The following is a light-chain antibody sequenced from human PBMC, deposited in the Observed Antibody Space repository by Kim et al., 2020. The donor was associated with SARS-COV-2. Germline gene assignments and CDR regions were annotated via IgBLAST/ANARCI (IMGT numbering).Light chain of an antibody. CDR2: LEGSGSY. V-gene: IGLV4-60*03. J-gene: IGLJ3*02. CDR1: SGHSSYI. Sequence: QPVLTQSSSASASLGSSVKLTCTLSSGHSSYIIAWHQHQPGKAPRYLMKLEGSGSYDKGSGVPDRFSGSSSGADRHPTISNLQSEDEADYYCETWDSNTLVFGGGTQLTVL. CDR3: ETWDSNTLV.